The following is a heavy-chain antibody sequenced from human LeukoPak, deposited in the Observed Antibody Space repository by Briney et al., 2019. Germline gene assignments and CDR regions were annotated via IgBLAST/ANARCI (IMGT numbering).Heavy chain of an antibody. V-gene: IGHV4-4*02. CDR1: GGAISGTNW. CDR2: IFHGGST. CDR3: ARANDYGDPLPRYMDV. J-gene: IGHJ6*03. D-gene: IGHD4-17*01. Sequence: RSSETLSLTCAVSGGAISGTNWWSWVRQSPEKGLEWIGEIFHGGSTNYNPSLKSRVTILGDKSRNQFSLKMSSVTAADTAVYYCARANDYGDPLPRYMDVWGKGTTVTVSS.